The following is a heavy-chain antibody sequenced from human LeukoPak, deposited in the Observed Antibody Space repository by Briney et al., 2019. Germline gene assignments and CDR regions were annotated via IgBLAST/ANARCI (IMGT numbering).Heavy chain of an antibody. CDR1: GFTFSTYI. CDR3: ARQEPGFDI. Sequence: GGSLRLSCAASGFTFSTYIMNWVRQAPGKGLEWVSYISSSSGPTYYAASVKGRFTISRDNAKNSLYLQMNSLRAEDTGVYYCARQEPGFDIWGQGTMVNVSS. V-gene: IGHV3-48*01. J-gene: IGHJ3*02. D-gene: IGHD1-14*01. CDR2: ISSSSGPT.